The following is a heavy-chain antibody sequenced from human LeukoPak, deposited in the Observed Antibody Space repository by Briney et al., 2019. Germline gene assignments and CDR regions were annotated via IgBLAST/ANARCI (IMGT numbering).Heavy chain of an antibody. Sequence: PGGPLRLSCTASGFTFSTYWIHWVRQAPGKGLVWVSQIKFDGTLASYADSVKGRFTISRDNANNTLYLQMNSLGTEDTAVYYCVTGHYDSRMYFDLWGRGTLVTVSS. V-gene: IGHV3-74*01. J-gene: IGHJ2*01. D-gene: IGHD3-16*01. CDR1: GFTFSTYW. CDR3: VTGHYDSRMYFDL. CDR2: IKFDGTLA.